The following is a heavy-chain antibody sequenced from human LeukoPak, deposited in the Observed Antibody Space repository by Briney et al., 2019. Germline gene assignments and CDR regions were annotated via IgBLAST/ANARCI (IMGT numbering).Heavy chain of an antibody. V-gene: IGHV3-48*03. CDR3: ARDGGYCSSPNCHIDY. J-gene: IGHJ4*02. CDR2: ISNSGSTI. Sequence: PGGSLRLSCAASGYTFSSYEMNWVRQAPGKGLEWVSYISNSGSTIYYADSVKGRFTISRDNAKNSLYLQMNSLRAEDTAVYYCARDGGYCSSPNCHIDYWGQGTLVTVPS. CDR1: GYTFSSYE. D-gene: IGHD2-2*02.